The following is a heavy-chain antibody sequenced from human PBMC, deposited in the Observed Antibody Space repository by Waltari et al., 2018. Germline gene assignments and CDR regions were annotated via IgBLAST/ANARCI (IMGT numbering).Heavy chain of an antibody. CDR2: ISSGGTNM. J-gene: IGHJ4*02. CDR3: ARERSVTGKGNLDY. V-gene: IGHV3-48*03. Sequence: EVQLVESGGGLVQPGGSLRLSCAASGFTFSSYEMNWVRQAPGKGLEWVSYISSGGTNMFYAESVKGRCTISRDNAKNSLYLHMNSLRVEDTAVYYCARERSVTGKGNLDYWGQGTLVTVSS. CDR1: GFTFSSYE. D-gene: IGHD3-10*01.